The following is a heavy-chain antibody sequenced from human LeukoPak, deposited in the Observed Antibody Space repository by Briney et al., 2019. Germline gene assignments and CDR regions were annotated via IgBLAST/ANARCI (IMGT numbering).Heavy chain of an antibody. CDR3: YIPYYDTSAYKGY. Sequence: GGSLRLSCAASRFTFSSYGMSWVRQAPGKGLEWVSAISGSGGSTYYADSVKGRFTISRDNSKNTLYLQMNGLRAEDTAVYYCYIPYYDTSAYKGYWGQGTPVTVSS. CDR1: RFTFSSYG. J-gene: IGHJ4*02. D-gene: IGHD3-22*01. V-gene: IGHV3-23*01. CDR2: ISGSGGST.